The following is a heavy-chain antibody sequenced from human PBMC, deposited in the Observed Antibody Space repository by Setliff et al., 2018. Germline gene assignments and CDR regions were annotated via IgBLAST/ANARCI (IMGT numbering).Heavy chain of an antibody. J-gene: IGHJ5*02. CDR1: GYTFTGYY. CDR2: INPNSGGT. V-gene: IGHV1-2*02. CDR3: ARVRSSSWSVVNWFDP. D-gene: IGHD6-13*01. Sequence: ASVKVSCKASGYTFTGYYMHWVRQAPGQGLEWMGWINPNSGGTSYAQKFQGRVTMTRDTSISTAYMELSRLRSDDTAVYYCARVRSSSWSVVNWFDPWGQGTLVTVSS.